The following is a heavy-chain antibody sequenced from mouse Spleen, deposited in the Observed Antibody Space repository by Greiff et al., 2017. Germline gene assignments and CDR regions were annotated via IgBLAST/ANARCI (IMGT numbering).Heavy chain of an antibody. CDR1: GYSITSGYY. CDR3: ARGIYYYGSSYGAWFAY. CDR2: ISYDGSN. J-gene: IGHJ3*01. D-gene: IGHD1-1*01. Sequence: DVKLQESGPGLVKPSQSLSLTCSVTGYSITSGYYWNWIRQFPGNKLEWMGYISYDGSNNYNPSLKNRISITRDTSKNQFFLKLNSVTTEDTATYYCARGIYYYGSSYGAWFAYWGQGTLVTVSA. V-gene: IGHV3-6*01.